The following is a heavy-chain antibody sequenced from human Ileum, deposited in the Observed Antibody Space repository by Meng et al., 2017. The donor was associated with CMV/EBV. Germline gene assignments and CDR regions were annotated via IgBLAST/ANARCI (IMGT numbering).Heavy chain of an antibody. V-gene: IGHV4-59*01. CDR1: GGSISSYY. J-gene: IGHJ4*02. CDR3: ARYSSSSGSGY. CDR2: IYYSGST. Sequence: VSLRLSCTVSGGSISSYYWSWIRQPPGKGLEWIGYIYYSGSTNYNPSLKSRVTISVDTSKNQFSLKLSSVTAADTAVYYCARYSSSSGSGYWGQGTLVTVSS. D-gene: IGHD6-6*01.